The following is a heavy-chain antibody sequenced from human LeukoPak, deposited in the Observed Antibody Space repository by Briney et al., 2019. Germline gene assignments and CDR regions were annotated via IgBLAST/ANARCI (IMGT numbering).Heavy chain of an antibody. V-gene: IGHV3-11*01. CDR3: ACGGDREGWFDP. Sequence: GGSLRLSCAASGFTFRDYDMTWIRQAPGKGLEWVSYISSSDRTIYNAESVKGRFTISRDNAKNSLYLQMNSLRAEDTAVYYCACGGDREGWFDPWGQGTLVTVSS. CDR2: ISSSDRTI. CDR1: GFTFRDYD. D-gene: IGHD2-21*02. J-gene: IGHJ5*02.